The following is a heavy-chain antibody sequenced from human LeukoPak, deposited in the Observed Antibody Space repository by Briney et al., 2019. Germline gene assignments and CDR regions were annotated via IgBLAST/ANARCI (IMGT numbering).Heavy chain of an antibody. CDR1: GYTFTSYG. CDR2: ISAYNGNT. J-gene: IGHJ1*01. CDR3: AKDSESDYGDYVGYFQH. V-gene: IGHV1-18*01. D-gene: IGHD4-17*01. Sequence: ASVKVSCKASGYTFTSYGISWVRQAPGQGLEWMGWISAYNGNTNYAQKLQGRVTITADKSTSTAYMELSSLRSEDTAVYYCAKDSESDYGDYVGYFQHWGQGTLVTVSS.